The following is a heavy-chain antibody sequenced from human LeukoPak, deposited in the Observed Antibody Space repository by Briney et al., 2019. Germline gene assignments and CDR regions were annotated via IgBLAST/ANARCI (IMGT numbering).Heavy chain of an antibody. CDR3: TRVTYYYDNSGYFHFDS. Sequence: PGGSLRLSCTTSGFTFGDYAMSWVRQAPGKGLEWVSFIRSKAHGGTTEYAASVKGRFSSSRDDSKSIAYLQMNSLKTEDTAVYFCTRVTYYYDNSGYFHFDSWGQGSLVTVSS. CDR1: GFTFGDYA. V-gene: IGHV3-49*04. CDR2: IRSKAHGGTT. D-gene: IGHD3-22*01. J-gene: IGHJ4*02.